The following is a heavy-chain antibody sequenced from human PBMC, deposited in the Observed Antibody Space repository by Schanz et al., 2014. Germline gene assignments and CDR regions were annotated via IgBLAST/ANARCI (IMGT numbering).Heavy chain of an antibody. D-gene: IGHD3-10*01. CDR1: GYTFTSYY. J-gene: IGHJ3*01. V-gene: IGHV1-46*03. Sequence: QVQMVQSGAEVKKPGASVKVSCKASGYTFTSYYMHWVRQAPGQGLEWMGIINPSGGSTIYAQKFQGRVTMTEDTSTETAYMELSGLRSGDTAVYYCATNSPFRMVRGSNAFDAWGQGTMVTVSS. CDR2: INPSGGST. CDR3: ATNSPFRMVRGSNAFDA.